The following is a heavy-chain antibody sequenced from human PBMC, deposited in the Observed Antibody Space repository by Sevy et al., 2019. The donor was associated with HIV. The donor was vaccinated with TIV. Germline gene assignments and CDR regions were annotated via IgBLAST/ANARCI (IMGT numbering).Heavy chain of an antibody. CDR1: GFTFSGYT. Sequence: GGSLILSCAASGFTFSGYTLHWVRHAPGKGLEWVAVISFDGSNKYYVDSVKGRFTISRDNSKNTLYLQMNSLRPEDTAVYYCARGGWDIVVVPAAFDIWGQGTMVTVSS. J-gene: IGHJ3*02. CDR2: ISFDGSNK. D-gene: IGHD2-2*01. V-gene: IGHV3-30-3*01. CDR3: ARGGWDIVVVPAAFDI.